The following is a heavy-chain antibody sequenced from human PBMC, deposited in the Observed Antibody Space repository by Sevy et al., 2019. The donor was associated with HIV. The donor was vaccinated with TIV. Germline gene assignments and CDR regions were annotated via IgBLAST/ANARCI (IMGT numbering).Heavy chain of an antibody. V-gene: IGHV3-11*06. CDR2: MSSGSSHT. J-gene: IGHJ4*02. D-gene: IGHD4-17*01. Sequence: GGSLRLSCAASGFTFSDYYMSWVRQAPGKGLEWISDMSSGSSHTNDADSVKGRFTISRDNAKNSLYLEMNSLRVEDTAVYYCARDRMNYGGQYFDYWGQGTLVTVSS. CDR1: GFTFSDYY. CDR3: ARDRMNYGGQYFDY.